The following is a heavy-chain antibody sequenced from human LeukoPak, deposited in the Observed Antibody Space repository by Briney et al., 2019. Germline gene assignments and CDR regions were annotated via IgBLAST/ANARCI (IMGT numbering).Heavy chain of an antibody. CDR2: IRYDGSNK. V-gene: IGHV3-30*02. J-gene: IGHJ4*02. D-gene: IGHD6-19*01. CDR1: GFTFSSYG. CDR3: AKDMGHPSVQWLAPISDGYFDY. Sequence: PGGSLRLSCAASGFTFSSYGMHWVRQAPGKGLEWVAFIRYDGSNKYYADSVKGRFTISRDNSKNTLYLQMNSLRAEDTAVYYCAKDMGHPSVQWLAPISDGYFDYWGQGTLVTVSS.